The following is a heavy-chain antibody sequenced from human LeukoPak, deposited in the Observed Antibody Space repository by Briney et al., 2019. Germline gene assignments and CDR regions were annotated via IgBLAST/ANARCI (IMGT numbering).Heavy chain of an antibody. V-gene: IGHV4-61*02. CDR3: ARDPGNRIVGATTMDY. J-gene: IGHJ4*02. Sequence: PSETLSLTCTVSGGSISSGSYYWHWIRQPAGKGLEWIGRIFNSGGTSYNPSLESRITISIDTSKNQFSLNLRSVTAADTAVYYCARDPGNRIVGATTMDYWGQGILVTVSS. CDR2: IFNSGGT. CDR1: GGSISSGSYY. D-gene: IGHD1-26*01.